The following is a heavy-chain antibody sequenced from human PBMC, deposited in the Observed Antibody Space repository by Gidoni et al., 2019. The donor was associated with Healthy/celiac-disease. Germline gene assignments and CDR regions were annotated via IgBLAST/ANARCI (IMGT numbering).Heavy chain of an antibody. CDR3: AREDYYDRSGYYYAPVLDY. CDR2: ISYDGSNK. V-gene: IGHV3-30-3*01. Sequence: QVQLVDSGGGVVQPGRSLRLSCAASGFTFSSYAMHWVRHAPGKGLEWVAVISYDGSNKYYADSVKGRFTISRDNSKNTLYLQMNSLRAEDTAVYYCAREDYYDRSGYYYAPVLDYWGQGTLVTVSS. D-gene: IGHD3-22*01. CDR1: GFTFSSYA. J-gene: IGHJ4*02.